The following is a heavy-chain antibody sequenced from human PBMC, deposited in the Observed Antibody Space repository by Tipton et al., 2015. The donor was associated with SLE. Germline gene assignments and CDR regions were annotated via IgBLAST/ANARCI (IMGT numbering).Heavy chain of an antibody. CDR3: AKSGGRYYGSGTYYNKNYMDV. V-gene: IGHV3-9*01. J-gene: IGHJ6*03. Sequence: SLRLSCEASGFPFDDYAMHWVRQAPGKGLEWVSGISWNSGGIAYADSLKGRFTISRDNAKNSLYLQMNSLRAEDTALYYCAKSGGRYYGSGTYYNKNYMDVWGKGTTVTVSS. CDR2: ISWNSGGI. CDR1: GFPFDDYA. D-gene: IGHD3-10*01.